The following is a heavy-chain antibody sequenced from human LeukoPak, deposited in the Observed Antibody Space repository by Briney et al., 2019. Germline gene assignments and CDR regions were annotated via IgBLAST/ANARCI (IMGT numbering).Heavy chain of an antibody. D-gene: IGHD2-15*01. CDR3: ARDLYCSGGSCYWSDAFDI. J-gene: IGHJ3*02. Sequence: PGGSLRLSCAASGFTFSSYWMSWVRQAPGKGLEWVANIKQDGSEKYYVDSVKGRFTISRDNAKNTLYLQMNSLRAEDTAVYYCARDLYCSGGSCYWSDAFDIWGQGTMVTVSS. CDR2: IKQDGSEK. V-gene: IGHV3-7*01. CDR1: GFTFSSYW.